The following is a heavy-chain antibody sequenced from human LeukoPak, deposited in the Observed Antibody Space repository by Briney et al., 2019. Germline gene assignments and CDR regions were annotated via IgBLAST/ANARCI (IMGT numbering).Heavy chain of an antibody. CDR1: GFTSSNAW. CDR2: IKSKTDGGTT. CDR3: TTVSMVRGDFDY. Sequence: PGGSLRLSCAASGFTSSNAWMSWVRQAPGKGLEWVGRIKSKTDGGTTDYAAPVKGRFTISRDDSKNTLYLQMNSLKTEDTAVYYCTTVSMVRGDFDYWGQGTLVTVSS. J-gene: IGHJ4*02. V-gene: IGHV3-15*01. D-gene: IGHD3-10*01.